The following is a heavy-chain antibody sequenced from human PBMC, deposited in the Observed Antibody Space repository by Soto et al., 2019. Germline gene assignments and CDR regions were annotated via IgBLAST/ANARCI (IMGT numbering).Heavy chain of an antibody. V-gene: IGHV4-31*03. Sequence: QVQLQESGPGLVKPSQTLSLTCTVSGGSISSGGYYWSWIRQHPGKGLEWIGYIYYSGSTYYNPSLQSRVTISVDTSKNQFSLKLSSVTAADTAVYYCARTYYDSSGYYQRDYYFDYWGQGTLVTVSS. J-gene: IGHJ4*02. D-gene: IGHD3-22*01. CDR3: ARTYYDSSGYYQRDYYFDY. CDR1: GGSISSGGYY. CDR2: IYYSGST.